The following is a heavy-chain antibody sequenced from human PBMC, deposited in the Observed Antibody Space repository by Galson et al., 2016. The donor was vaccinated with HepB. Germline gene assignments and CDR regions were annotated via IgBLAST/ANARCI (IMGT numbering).Heavy chain of an antibody. CDR3: ARDYGAHDWPRFDP. V-gene: IGHV1-18*01. Sequence: SVKVSCKASGYTFSSYGISWVRQAPGQGLEWMGWISGNNGNRYFAQKFQGRVNMTTDTSTRVAYMELRSLRPDDTAVYYCARDYGAHDWPRFDPGGQGTLVTVST. CDR2: ISGNNGNR. D-gene: IGHD4/OR15-4a*01. CDR1: GYTFSSYG. J-gene: IGHJ5*02.